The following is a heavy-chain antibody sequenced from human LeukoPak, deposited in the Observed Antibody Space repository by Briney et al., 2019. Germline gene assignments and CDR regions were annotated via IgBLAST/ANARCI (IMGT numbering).Heavy chain of an antibody. CDR1: GFTFRSYA. D-gene: IGHD3-22*01. CDR2: ISGSGGST. J-gene: IGHJ4*02. Sequence: GGSLRLSCAASGFTFRSYAMSWVRQAPGEGLEWVSAISGSGGSTYYADSVKGRFTISRDNSKNTLYLQMNSLRAEDTAVYYCAKVFGDMIVVVIGYFDYWGQGTLVTVSS. CDR3: AKVFGDMIVVVIGYFDY. V-gene: IGHV3-23*01.